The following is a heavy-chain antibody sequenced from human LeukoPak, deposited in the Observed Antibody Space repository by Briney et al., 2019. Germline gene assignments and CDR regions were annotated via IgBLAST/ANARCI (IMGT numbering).Heavy chain of an antibody. Sequence: SETLSLTCTVSGGSISSSSYYWGWIRQPPGKGLEWIGSIYYSGSTYYNPSLKSRVTISVDTSKNQFSLKLSSVTAADTAVYYCARDRGGSGSSDGGAFDIWGQGTMVTVSS. D-gene: IGHD3-10*01. CDR3: ARDRGGSGSSDGGAFDI. CDR2: IYYSGST. V-gene: IGHV4-39*07. CDR1: GGSISSSSYY. J-gene: IGHJ3*02.